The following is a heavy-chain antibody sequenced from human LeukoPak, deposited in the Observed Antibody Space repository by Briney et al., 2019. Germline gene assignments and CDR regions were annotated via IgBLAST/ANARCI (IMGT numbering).Heavy chain of an antibody. CDR1: GGSISSSSYY. J-gene: IGHJ5*02. D-gene: IGHD2-2*01. V-gene: IGHV4-39*07. Sequence: SETLSLTCTVSGGSISSSSYYWGWIRQPPGKGLEWIGSIYYSGSAYYNPSLKSRVTISVDTSKNQFSLKLSSVTAADTAVYYCARGGPDCSSTSCSYMGSWGQGTLVTVSS. CDR3: ARGGPDCSSTSCSYMGS. CDR2: IYYSGSA.